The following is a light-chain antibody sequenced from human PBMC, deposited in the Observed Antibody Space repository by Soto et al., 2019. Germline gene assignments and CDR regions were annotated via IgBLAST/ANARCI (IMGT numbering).Light chain of an antibody. CDR1: QGISNY. CDR2: AAS. Sequence: EIQMTKSPSAMSASVGDRATITGRASQGISNYLAWFQQKPGKVPKRLIYAASSLQSGVPSRFSGSGSGTEFTLTISSLQPEDVASYYWLQHNSYPGITFGQGPRLEIK. CDR3: LQHNSYPGIT. J-gene: IGKJ5*01. V-gene: IGKV1-17*03.